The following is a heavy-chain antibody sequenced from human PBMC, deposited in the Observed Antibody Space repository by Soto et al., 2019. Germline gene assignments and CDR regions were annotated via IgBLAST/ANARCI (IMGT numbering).Heavy chain of an antibody. CDR1: GCTFSSYT. CDR2: IIPILGIA. V-gene: IGHV1-69*02. Sequence: QVQLVQSGAEVKKPGSSVKVACKASGCTFSSYTISWVRQAPGQGLEWMGRIIPILGIANYAQKFQGRVTITADTSTSTAYMELSSLRSEDTAVYYCARATHYYGSGSNYYYYYMDVWGKGTTVTVSS. D-gene: IGHD3-10*01. J-gene: IGHJ6*03. CDR3: ARATHYYGSGSNYYYYYMDV.